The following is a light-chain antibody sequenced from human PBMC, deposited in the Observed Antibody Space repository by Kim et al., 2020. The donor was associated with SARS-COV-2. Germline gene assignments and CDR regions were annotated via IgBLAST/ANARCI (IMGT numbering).Light chain of an antibody. Sequence: VGLGQTVRITCRGDSLRSDYATWYQQKPGQAPILVIYGKNNRPSGIPDRFSGSSSGNTASLTITGTQAGDEADYYCNSRDSNDNVVFGGGTQLTVL. V-gene: IGLV3-19*01. CDR2: GKN. CDR1: SLRSDY. J-gene: IGLJ2*01. CDR3: NSRDSNDNVV.